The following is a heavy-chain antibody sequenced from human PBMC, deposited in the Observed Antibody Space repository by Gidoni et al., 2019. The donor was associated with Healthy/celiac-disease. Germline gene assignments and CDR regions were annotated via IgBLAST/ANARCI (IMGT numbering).Heavy chain of an antibody. CDR3: ARHPRVRGVSLDAFDI. D-gene: IGHD3-10*01. V-gene: IGHV5-10-1*03. Sequence: EVQLVQSGAEVKKPGASLRISCQGSVYRFTSSWICWVRQMPGKGLEWMGRIDPSESYTNYSPSFKGHVTISADKSISTAYLQWSSLKASDTAMYYCARHPRVRGVSLDAFDIWGQGTMVTVSS. CDR1: VYRFTSSW. J-gene: IGHJ3*02. CDR2: IDPSESYT.